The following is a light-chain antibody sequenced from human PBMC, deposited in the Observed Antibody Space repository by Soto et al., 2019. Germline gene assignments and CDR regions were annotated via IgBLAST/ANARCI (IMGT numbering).Light chain of an antibody. CDR3: QQYGSSPFT. CDR1: QSVSSSS. Sequence: EIVLTQSPGTLSVSPGERVTLFCRASQSVSSSSLAWYQHKPGQAPRLLIYGASSRATGIPDRFSGSGSGTDFTLTISRLEPEDFAVFYCQQYGSSPFTFGPGTKLDIK. J-gene: IGKJ3*01. V-gene: IGKV3-20*01. CDR2: GAS.